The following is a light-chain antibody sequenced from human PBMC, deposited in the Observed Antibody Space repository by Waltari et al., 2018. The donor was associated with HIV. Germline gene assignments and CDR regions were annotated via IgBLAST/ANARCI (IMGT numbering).Light chain of an antibody. CDR1: SSNVGRTT. J-gene: IGLJ1*01. CDR2: NTD. Sequence: QSVLTQPPSSSGTPGPRLTISCSGSSSNVGRTTVNWYQHPPGAAPKLLILNTDERPSGVPDRFSGSKSGTSASLAISGLQSEDEADYYCAVWDDSLNAYVFGTGTTVTVL. V-gene: IGLV1-44*01. CDR3: AVWDDSLNAYV.